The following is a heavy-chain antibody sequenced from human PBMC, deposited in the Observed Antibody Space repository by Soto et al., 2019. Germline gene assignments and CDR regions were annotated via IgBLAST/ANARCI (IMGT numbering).Heavy chain of an antibody. CDR3: ARGGPEGYCSSTSCYAY. D-gene: IGHD2-2*01. CDR1: GYTFTSYD. J-gene: IGHJ4*02. Sequence: ASVKVSCKASGYTFTSYDINWVRQATGQGLERMGWMNPNSGNTGYAQKFQGRVTMTRNTSISTAYMELSSLRSEDTAVYYCARGGPEGYCSSTSCYAYWGQGTLVTVSS. CDR2: MNPNSGNT. V-gene: IGHV1-8*01.